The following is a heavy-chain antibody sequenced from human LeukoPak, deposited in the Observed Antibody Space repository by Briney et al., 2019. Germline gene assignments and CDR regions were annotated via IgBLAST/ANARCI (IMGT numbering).Heavy chain of an antibody. CDR1: GYTFTSYG. J-gene: IGHJ1*01. CDR2: INPSGGST. CDR3: ALIASRIAVAGPEYFQH. D-gene: IGHD6-19*01. Sequence: RRASVKVSCKASGYTFTSYGISWVRQAPGQGLEWMGIINPSGGSTSYAQKFQGRVTMTRDTSTSTVYMELSSLRSEDTAVYYCALIASRIAVAGPEYFQHWGQGALVTVSS. V-gene: IGHV1-46*01.